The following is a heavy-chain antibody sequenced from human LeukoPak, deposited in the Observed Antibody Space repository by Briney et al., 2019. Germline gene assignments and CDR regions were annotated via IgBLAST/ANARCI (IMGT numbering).Heavy chain of an antibody. Sequence: ASVKVSCKASGYTFTGYYMHWVRQAPGQGLEWMGWINPNSGGTNYAQKFQGRVTMTRDTSISTAYMELSRLRSDDTAVYYCARSVPYYYGSGRSGYYYYYMDVWGKGTTVTVSS. J-gene: IGHJ6*03. CDR1: GYTFTGYY. V-gene: IGHV1-2*02. CDR2: INPNSGGT. D-gene: IGHD3-10*01. CDR3: ARSVPYYYGSGRSGYYYYYMDV.